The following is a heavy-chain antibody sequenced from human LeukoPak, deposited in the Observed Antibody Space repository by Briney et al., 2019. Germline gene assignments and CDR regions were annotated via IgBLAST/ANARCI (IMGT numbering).Heavy chain of an antibody. Sequence: PSETLSLTCAVSGGSISSGGYSWSWIRQPPGKGLEWIGYIYHSGSTYYNPSLKSRVTISVDRSKNQFSLKLSSVTAADTAVYYCARGPTVTAAFDIWGQGTMVTVSS. CDR2: IYHSGST. D-gene: IGHD2-21*02. V-gene: IGHV4-30-2*01. J-gene: IGHJ3*02. CDR1: GGSISSGGYS. CDR3: ARGPTVTAAFDI.